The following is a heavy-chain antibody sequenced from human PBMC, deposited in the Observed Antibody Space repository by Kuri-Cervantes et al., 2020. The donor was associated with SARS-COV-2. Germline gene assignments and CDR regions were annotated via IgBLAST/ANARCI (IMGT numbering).Heavy chain of an antibody. D-gene: IGHD3-22*01. CDR2: ISGSGGGT. V-gene: IGHV3-23*01. CDR3: AKDQTYYYDSSGLGADAFDI. J-gene: IGHJ3*02. Sequence: GESLKISCAASGFTFSSYAMSWVRQAPGKGLEWVSAISGSGGGTYYADSVKGRFTISRDNSKNTLYLQMNSLRAEDTAVYYCAKDQTYYYDSSGLGADAFDIWGQGTMVTVSS. CDR1: GFTFSSYA.